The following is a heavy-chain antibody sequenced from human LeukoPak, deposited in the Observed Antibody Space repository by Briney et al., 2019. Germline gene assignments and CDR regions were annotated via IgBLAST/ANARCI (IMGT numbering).Heavy chain of an antibody. CDR1: GDSIR. J-gene: IGHJ4*02. CDR2: INYSGST. Sequence: PSETLSLTCTVSGDSIRQPPGKGLEWIGYINYSGSTNYNPSLKNRVTISADTSKNQFSLRLSPVTAAETAVYFCARGVKVAGSYWGQGTLVTVSS. V-gene: IGHV4-59*01. CDR3: ARGVKVAGSY. D-gene: IGHD2-15*01.